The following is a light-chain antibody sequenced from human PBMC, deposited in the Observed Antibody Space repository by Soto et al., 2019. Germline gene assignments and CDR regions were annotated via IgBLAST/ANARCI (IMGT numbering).Light chain of an antibody. Sequence: EIVMTQSPATLSVSPGERATLSCRDSQSVSSNLAWYQQKPGQAPRLLISGASTRETGIRARFSGSGSGTECTLTISSLQSEDFAVYYCQQYNNWPRTFGQGTQVDIK. CDR2: GAS. V-gene: IGKV3-15*01. CDR1: QSVSSN. CDR3: QQYNNWPRT. J-gene: IGKJ1*01.